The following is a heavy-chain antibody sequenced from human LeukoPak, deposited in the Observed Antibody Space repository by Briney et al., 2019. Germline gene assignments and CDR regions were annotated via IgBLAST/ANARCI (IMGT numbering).Heavy chain of an antibody. Sequence: GSSVKVSCKASGGTFSSYAISWVRQAPGQGLEWMGGIIPIFGTANYAQKFQGRVTITADESTSTAYMELSSLRSEDTAVYYCATGCCSGGSCHEGWFDPWGQGTLVTVSS. V-gene: IGHV1-69*01. CDR1: GGTFSSYA. CDR3: ATGCCSGGSCHEGWFDP. J-gene: IGHJ5*02. D-gene: IGHD2-15*01. CDR2: IIPIFGTA.